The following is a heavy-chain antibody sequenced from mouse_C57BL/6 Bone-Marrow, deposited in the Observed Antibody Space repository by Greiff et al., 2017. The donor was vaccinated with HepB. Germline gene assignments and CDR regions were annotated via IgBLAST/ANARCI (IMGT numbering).Heavy chain of an antibody. CDR3: ARDGYYYGSRGWYFDV. Sequence: VKLQESGAELMKPGASVKLSCKATGYTFTGYWIEWVKQRPGHGLEWIGEILPGSGSTNYNEKFKGKATFTADTSSNTAYMQLSSLTTEDSAIYYCARDGYYYGSRGWYFDVWGTGTTVTVSS. CDR2: ILPGSGST. D-gene: IGHD1-1*01. V-gene: IGHV1-9*01. J-gene: IGHJ1*03. CDR1: GYTFTGYW.